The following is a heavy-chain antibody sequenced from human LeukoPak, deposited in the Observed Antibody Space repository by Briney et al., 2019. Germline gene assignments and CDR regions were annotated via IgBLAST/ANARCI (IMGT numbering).Heavy chain of an antibody. J-gene: IGHJ4*02. D-gene: IGHD6-13*01. V-gene: IGHV3-7*01. CDR1: GFTFSSYW. CDR3: AREGPYSSSWSDY. Sequence: GGSLRLSCAASGFTFSSYWMSWVRQAPGKGLEWVANIKQDGSEKYYVDSVKGRFTISRDNAKNSLYLQMNSLRAEDTAVYYCAREGPYSSSWSDYWGQGTLVTVSS. CDR2: IKQDGSEK.